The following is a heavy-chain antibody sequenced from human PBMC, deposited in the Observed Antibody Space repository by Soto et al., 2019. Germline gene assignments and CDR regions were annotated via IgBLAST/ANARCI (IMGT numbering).Heavy chain of an antibody. CDR2: IHDSGST. J-gene: IGHJ4*02. CDR3: ARRYGGNFDY. CDR1: GGSSGTSNW. Sequence: SETLSLTCAVSGGSSGTSNWGSYVRQSQGKGLEWIGEIHDSGSTEANPSLKSRVTISLDKSKNQFSLNVSSVTAADTAVYYCARRYGGNFDYWGQGTLVTVSS. V-gene: IGHV4-4*02. D-gene: IGHD1-26*01.